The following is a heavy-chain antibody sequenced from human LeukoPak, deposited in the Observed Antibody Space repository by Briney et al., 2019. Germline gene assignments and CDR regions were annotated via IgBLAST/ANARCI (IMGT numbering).Heavy chain of an antibody. Sequence: GGTLRLSCAASGFTFSSFALVWLPQAPGKGRVWLSAISGSGGSTYYAYSVKGRFTISRDNSKNTLYLQMNSLRAEDTAVYYCARLDTAMATLDYWGQGTLVTVSS. CDR3: ARLDTAMATLDY. V-gene: IGHV3-23*01. CDR1: GFTFSSFA. D-gene: IGHD5-18*01. J-gene: IGHJ4*02. CDR2: ISGSGGST.